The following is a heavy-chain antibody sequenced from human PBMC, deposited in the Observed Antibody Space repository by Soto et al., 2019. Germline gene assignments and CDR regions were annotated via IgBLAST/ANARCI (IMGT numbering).Heavy chain of an antibody. V-gene: IGHV3-7*03. CDR1: GFTFSSYW. J-gene: IGHJ5*02. CDR3: ARAKQWLVRPGNWFDP. Sequence: GGSLRLSCAASGFTFSSYWMSWVRQAPGKGLEWVANIKQDGSEKYYVDSVKDRFTISRDNAKNSLYLQMNSLRAEDTAVYYCARAKQWLVRPGNWFDPWGQGTLVTVSS. CDR2: IKQDGSEK. D-gene: IGHD6-19*01.